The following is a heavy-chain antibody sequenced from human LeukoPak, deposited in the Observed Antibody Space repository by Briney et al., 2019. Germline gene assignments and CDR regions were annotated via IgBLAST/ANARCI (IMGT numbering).Heavy chain of an antibody. CDR1: GGSISSYY. V-gene: IGHV4-59*01. D-gene: IGHD6-13*01. CDR2: IHYSGST. CDR3: ARHLYSSSWYVGPFDI. J-gene: IGHJ3*02. Sequence: SETPSLTCTVSGGSISSYYWSWIRQPPGKGLEWIGYIHYSGSTNYNPSLKSRVTISVDTSKNQFSLKLSSVTAADTAVYYCARHLYSSSWYVGPFDIWGQGTMVTVSS.